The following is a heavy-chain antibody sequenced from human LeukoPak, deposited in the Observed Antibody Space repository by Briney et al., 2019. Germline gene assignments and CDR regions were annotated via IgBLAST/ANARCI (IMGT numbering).Heavy chain of an antibody. V-gene: IGHV4-39*01. Sequence: PSETLSLTCTVSGGSISGSSYYWGWIRQPPGKGLEWIGRIYYSGSTYYNPSLKSRVTISVDTSKNQFSLKLSSVTAADTAVYYCAISIAVAGTFDYWGQGTLVTVSS. J-gene: IGHJ4*02. CDR2: IYYSGST. D-gene: IGHD6-19*01. CDR3: AISIAVAGTFDY. CDR1: GGSISGSSYY.